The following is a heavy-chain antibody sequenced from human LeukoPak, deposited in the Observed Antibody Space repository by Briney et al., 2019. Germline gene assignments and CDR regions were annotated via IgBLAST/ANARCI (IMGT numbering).Heavy chain of an antibody. J-gene: IGHJ6*02. CDR3: ASGLYGMDV. D-gene: IGHD2-21*01. V-gene: IGHV3-66*01. CDR1: GFTVSSNY. CDR2: IYAGGST. Sequence: GGSLRLSCAASGFTVSSNYMSWVRQAPGKWLEWVSMIYAGGSTYYADSVKGRFTISRDNSKNTLYLQMRSLRAEDTAVYYCASGLYGMDVWGQGTTVTVSS.